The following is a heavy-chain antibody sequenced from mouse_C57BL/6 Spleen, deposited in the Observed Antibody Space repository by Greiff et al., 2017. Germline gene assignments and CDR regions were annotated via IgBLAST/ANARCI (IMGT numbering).Heavy chain of an antibody. CDR1: GYTFTSYW. CDR3: ARSGTTVVAYYAMDY. J-gene: IGHJ4*01. CDR2: IHPNSGST. V-gene: IGHV1-64*01. D-gene: IGHD1-1*01. Sequence: QVQLQQPGAELVKPGASVKLSCKASGYTFTSYWMHWVKQRPGQGLEWIGMIHPNSGSTNYNEKFKSKATLTVDKSSSTAYMQLSSLTSEDSAVYYGARSGTTVVAYYAMDYWGQGTSVTVSS.